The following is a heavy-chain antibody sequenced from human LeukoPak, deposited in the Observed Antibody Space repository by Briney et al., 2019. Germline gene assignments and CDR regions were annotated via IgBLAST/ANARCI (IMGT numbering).Heavy chain of an antibody. V-gene: IGHV3-23*01. CDR2: ISGSGGST. J-gene: IGHJ3*02. Sequence: PGGSLRLSCAASGFTFSSYAMSWVRQPPGKGLEWVSAISGSGGSTYYADSVKGRFTISRDNSENTLYLQMNSLRAEDTAVYYCARRADHHSAFDIWGQGTMVTVSS. CDR1: GFTFSSYA. CDR3: ARRADHHSAFDI.